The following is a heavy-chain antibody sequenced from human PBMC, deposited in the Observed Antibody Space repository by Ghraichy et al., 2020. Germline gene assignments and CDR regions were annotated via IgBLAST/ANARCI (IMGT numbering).Heavy chain of an antibody. CDR1: GESFSGYF. V-gene: IGHV4-34*01. CDR2: VNHSGST. D-gene: IGHD7-27*01. CDR3: ARGTSTGHYYGMDV. J-gene: IGHJ6*02. Sequence: SQTLSLTCAVYGESFSGYFWHWIRQPPGKGLEWIGEVNHSGSTNYNPSLKSRVTISVDTSKNQFSLKLTSVTAADTAVYYCARGTSTGHYYGMDVWGQGTTVTVSS.